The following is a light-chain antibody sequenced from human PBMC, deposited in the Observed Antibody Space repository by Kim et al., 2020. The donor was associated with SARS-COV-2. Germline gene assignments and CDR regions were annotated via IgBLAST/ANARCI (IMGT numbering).Light chain of an antibody. Sequence: QSALTQPASVSASPGQSITISCTGASSDVGTYNLVSWYQQYPGKAPKLILYEVDKRPSGVSDRFSGSKSGNTASLTISGLQGEDEADYYCCSYAGGTGHWLFGGGSRLTVL. J-gene: IGLJ3*02. CDR2: EVD. CDR1: SSDVGTYNL. CDR3: CSYAGGTGHWL. V-gene: IGLV2-23*02.